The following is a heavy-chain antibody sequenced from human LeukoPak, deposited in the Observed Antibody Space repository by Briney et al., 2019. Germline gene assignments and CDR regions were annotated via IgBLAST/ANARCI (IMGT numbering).Heavy chain of an antibody. CDR1: GFTFDDYA. D-gene: IGHD5-18*01. J-gene: IGHJ4*02. CDR3: AKTVGIQLWSHFVY. CDR2: ISWNSGSI. Sequence: GRSLRLSCAASGFTFDDYAMHWVRQAPGKGLEWVSGISWNSGSIGYADSVKGRFTISRDNAKNSLYLQMNSLRAEDMALYYCAKTVGIQLWSHFVYWGQGTLVTVSS. V-gene: IGHV3-9*03.